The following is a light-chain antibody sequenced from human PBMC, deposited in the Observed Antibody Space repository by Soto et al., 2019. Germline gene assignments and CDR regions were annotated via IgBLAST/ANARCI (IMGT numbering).Light chain of an antibody. Sequence: PGERATLSCRASQSVSSSYLAWYQQKPGQAPRLLTYGASRRATGIPDKFSGSESGTDFTLTIGRLEPEDFAVYYCQQYGSSPWTFGQGTKVDIK. CDR1: QSVSSSY. J-gene: IGKJ1*01. V-gene: IGKV3-20*01. CDR3: QQYGSSPWT. CDR2: GAS.